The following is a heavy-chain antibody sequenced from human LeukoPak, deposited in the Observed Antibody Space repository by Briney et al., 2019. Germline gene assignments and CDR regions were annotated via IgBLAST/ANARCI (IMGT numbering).Heavy chain of an antibody. CDR3: ARGVGTSAGMIVEFDY. D-gene: IGHD3-22*01. V-gene: IGHV4-30-2*01. CDR2: IYHSGST. CDR1: GGSISSGGYS. J-gene: IGHJ4*02. Sequence: SQTLSLTCAVSGGSISSGGYSWSWIRQPPGKGLEWIGYIYHSGSTYYNPSLKSRVTISVDTSKYQFSLKLSSVTAADTAVYYCARGVGTSAGMIVEFDYWGQGTLVTVSS.